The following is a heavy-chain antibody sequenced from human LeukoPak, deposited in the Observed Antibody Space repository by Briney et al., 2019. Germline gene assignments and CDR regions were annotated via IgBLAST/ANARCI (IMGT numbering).Heavy chain of an antibody. D-gene: IGHD6-19*01. CDR1: GFTFSSYG. CDR3: AREPSSGTATGFDY. V-gene: IGHV3-30*03. J-gene: IGHJ4*02. CDR2: ISYDGSNK. Sequence: GGSLRLSCAASGFTFSSYGMHWVRQAPGKGLEWVAVISYDGSNKYYADSVKGRFTISRDNSKNTLYLQMNSLRAEDTAVYYCAREPSSGTATGFDYWGQGTLVTVSS.